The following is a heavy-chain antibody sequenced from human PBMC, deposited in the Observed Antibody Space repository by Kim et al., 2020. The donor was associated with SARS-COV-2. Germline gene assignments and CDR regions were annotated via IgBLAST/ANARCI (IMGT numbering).Heavy chain of an antibody. CDR1: GFTFSSYS. CDR2: ISSSSSYI. V-gene: IGHV3-21*01. Sequence: GGSLRLSCAASGFTFSSYSMNWVRQAPGKGLEWVSSISSSSSYIYYADSVKGRFTISRDNAKNSLYLQMNSLRAEDTAVYYCAREAGGYFDWLVSGWFDPWGQGTLVTVSS. CDR3: AREAGGYFDWLVSGWFDP. J-gene: IGHJ5*02. D-gene: IGHD3-9*01.